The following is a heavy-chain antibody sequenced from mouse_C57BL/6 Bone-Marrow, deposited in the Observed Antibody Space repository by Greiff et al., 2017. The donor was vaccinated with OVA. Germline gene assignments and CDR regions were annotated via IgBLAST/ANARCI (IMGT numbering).Heavy chain of an antibody. J-gene: IGHJ4*01. Sequence: EVQLQESGPGLVKPSQSLSLTCSVTGYSITSGYYWNWIRQFPGNKLEWMGYISYDGSNNYNPSLKNRISITRDTSKNQVFLKLNSVTTEDTATYYCARDRYYGYVHYYAMDYWGQGTSVTVSS. CDR3: ARDRYYGYVHYYAMDY. V-gene: IGHV3-6*01. CDR2: ISYDGSN. D-gene: IGHD2-2*01. CDR1: GYSITSGYY.